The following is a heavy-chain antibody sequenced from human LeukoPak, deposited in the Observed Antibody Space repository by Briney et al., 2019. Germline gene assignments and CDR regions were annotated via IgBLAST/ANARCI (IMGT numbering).Heavy chain of an antibody. CDR3: AKARAGIDYYYYGMDV. Sequence: QPGRSLRLSCAASGFTFSSYGMHWVRQAPGKGLEWVAVISYDGSNKNYADSVKGRFTISRDNSKNTLYLQMNSLRAEDTAVYYCAKARAGIDYYYYGMDVWGQGTTVTVSS. J-gene: IGHJ6*02. CDR1: GFTFSSYG. CDR2: ISYDGSNK. V-gene: IGHV3-30*18. D-gene: IGHD1-1*01.